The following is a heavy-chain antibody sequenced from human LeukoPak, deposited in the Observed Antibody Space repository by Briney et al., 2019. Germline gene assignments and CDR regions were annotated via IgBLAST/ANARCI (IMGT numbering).Heavy chain of an antibody. CDR3: PKTPLHLDWFLSRFAP. V-gene: IGHV3-23*01. CDR1: GLTFSSYA. CDR2: ISGSGGST. Sequence: GGSLRLSCAASGLTFSSYAMSWVRQAPGKGLEWVSSISGSGGSTYYADSVKGRFSISRDNSKNTLYLQMNRLRAEDTAVYYIPKTPLHLDWFLSRFAPWGQGTLVTVSS. D-gene: IGHD3/OR15-3a*01. J-gene: IGHJ5*02.